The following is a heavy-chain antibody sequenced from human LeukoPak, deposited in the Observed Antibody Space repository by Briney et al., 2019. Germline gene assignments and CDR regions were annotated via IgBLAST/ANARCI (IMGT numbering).Heavy chain of an antibody. Sequence: SETLSLTCAVYGGSFSGYYWSWIRQPPGKGLEWIGYIYHSGSTNYNPSLKSRVTISVDTSKNQFSLKLSSVTAADTAVYYCARGVVIAPQTFDYWGQGTLVTVSS. CDR3: ARGVVIAPQTFDY. CDR1: GGSFSGYY. J-gene: IGHJ4*02. D-gene: IGHD2-21*01. CDR2: IYHSGST. V-gene: IGHV4-59*13.